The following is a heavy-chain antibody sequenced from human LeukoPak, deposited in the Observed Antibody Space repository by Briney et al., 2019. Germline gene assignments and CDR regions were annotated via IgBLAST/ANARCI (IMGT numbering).Heavy chain of an antibody. D-gene: IGHD6-19*01. CDR3: ARVNSGWYQKAFDI. CDR1: GYTFTSYG. V-gene: IGHV1-18*01. Sequence: GASVKVSCKASGYTFTSYGISWVRQAPGQGLEWMGWISAYNGNTNYAQKLQGRVTMTTDTSTSTAYMELRSLRSDDTAVYYCARVNSGWYQKAFDIWGQGTMVTVSS. CDR2: ISAYNGNT. J-gene: IGHJ3*02.